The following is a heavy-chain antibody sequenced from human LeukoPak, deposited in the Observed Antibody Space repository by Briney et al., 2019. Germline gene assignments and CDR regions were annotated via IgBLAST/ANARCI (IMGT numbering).Heavy chain of an antibody. CDR3: ARAVDQDFDY. V-gene: IGHV1-46*01. CDR1: GFSITDYF. Sequence: ASVKVSCKTSGFSITDYFMHWVRQAPGQGLEWTGMINPSDGFTRQAQKFEGRVTITSDTSPSTVYMEMSSLTSEDTAVYYCARAVDQDFDYWGQGTLVTVSS. D-gene: IGHD3/OR15-3a*01. CDR2: INPSDGFT. J-gene: IGHJ4*02.